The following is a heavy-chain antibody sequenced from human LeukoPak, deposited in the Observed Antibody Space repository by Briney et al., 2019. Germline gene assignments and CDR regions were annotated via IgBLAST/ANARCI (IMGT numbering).Heavy chain of an antibody. V-gene: IGHV3-7*01. Sequence: SGGSLRLSCAASGFTFSSYWMSWVRQAPGKGLEWVANIKQDGSEKYYVDSVKGRFTISRDNAKNSLYLQMNSLRAEDTAVYYCAREGVGGCYDSSGYFDWGQGTLVTVSS. D-gene: IGHD3-22*01. CDR3: AREGVGGCYDSSGYFD. CDR2: IKQDGSEK. CDR1: GFTFSSYW. J-gene: IGHJ4*02.